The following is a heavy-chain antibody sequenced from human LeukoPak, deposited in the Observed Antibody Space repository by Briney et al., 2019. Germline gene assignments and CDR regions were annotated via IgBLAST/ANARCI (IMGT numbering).Heavy chain of an antibody. CDR1: GYTFTSYD. Sequence: ASVKVSCKASGYTFTSYDINWVRQAPGQGLEWMGWMNPNSGNTGYAQKFQGRVTMTRNTSISTAYMELSSLRSEDTAVYYCARSSLKGGSFDYWGQGTLVTVSS. V-gene: IGHV1-8*01. CDR3: ARSSLKGGSFDY. D-gene: IGHD3-16*01. J-gene: IGHJ4*02. CDR2: MNPNSGNT.